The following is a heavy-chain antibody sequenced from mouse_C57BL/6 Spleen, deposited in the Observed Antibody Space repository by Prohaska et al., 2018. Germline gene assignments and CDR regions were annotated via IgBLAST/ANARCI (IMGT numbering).Heavy chain of an antibody. CDR3: PRERITTVVGDY. CDR2: IHPNSGST. V-gene: IGHV1-64*01. J-gene: IGHJ2*01. CDR1: GYTFTSYW. Sequence: QVQLQQPGAELVKPGASVKLSCKASGYTFTSYWMHWVKQRPGQGLEWIGMIHPNSGSTNYNEKFKSKATLTVDKSSSTAYMQLSSLTSEDSAVYYCPRERITTVVGDYWGQGTTLTVSS. D-gene: IGHD1-1*01.